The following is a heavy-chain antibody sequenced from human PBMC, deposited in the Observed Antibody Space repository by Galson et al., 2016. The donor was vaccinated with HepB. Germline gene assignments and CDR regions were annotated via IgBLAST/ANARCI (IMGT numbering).Heavy chain of an antibody. CDR3: ARGIAVEPSANWFDP. J-gene: IGHJ5*02. CDR1: GGTFSSYA. CDR2: IINLYGTA. D-gene: IGHD2-2*01. Sequence: SVKVSCKASGGTFSSYAISWVRQAPGQGLEWMGVIINLYGTANYALKFQGRVTITRDTSASTAYMELTSLTSEDTAVYYCARGIAVEPSANWFDPWGQGSLVTVSS. V-gene: IGHV1-69*05.